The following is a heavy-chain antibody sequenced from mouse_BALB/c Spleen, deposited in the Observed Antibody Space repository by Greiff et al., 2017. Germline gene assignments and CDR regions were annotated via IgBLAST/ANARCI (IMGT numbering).Heavy chain of an antibody. CDR1: GYTFTDYN. D-gene: IGHD2-1*01. J-gene: IGHJ3*01. CDR2: INPNNGGT. CDR3: AREGPYGNYWFAY. Sequence: EVQLQQSGPELVKPGASVKIPCKASGYTFTDYNMDWVKQSHGKSLEWIGDINPNNGGTIYNQKFKGKATLTVDKSSSTAYMELRSLTSEDTAVYYCAREGPYGNYWFAYWGQGTLVTVSA. V-gene: IGHV1-18*01.